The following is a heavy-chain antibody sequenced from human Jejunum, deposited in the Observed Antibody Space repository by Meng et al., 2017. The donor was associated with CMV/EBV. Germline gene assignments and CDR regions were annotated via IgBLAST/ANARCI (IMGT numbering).Heavy chain of an antibody. CDR2: IKNDGSEK. Sequence: SNYWMNWVRQAPGKGLEWVANIKNDGSEKYYVNSVKGRFTISRDNAKNSLYLQMNSLRAEDTAVYYCARDMYYVSSGFFGREDYWGQGTLVTVSS. J-gene: IGHJ4*02. CDR3: ARDMYYVSSGFFGREDY. CDR1: SNYW. V-gene: IGHV3-7*01. D-gene: IGHD3-22*01.